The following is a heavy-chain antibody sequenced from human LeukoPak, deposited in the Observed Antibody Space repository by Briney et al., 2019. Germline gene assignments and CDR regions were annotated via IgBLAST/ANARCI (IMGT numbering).Heavy chain of an antibody. Sequence: GGSLRLSCAASGFTFTNYAMHWVRQAPGKGLEYVSAISSNGGSTYYAKSVKGRFTISRDNSKNTLYLQMGSLRAEDMAVCYCARGKGVFCGGDCSALDYWGQGTLVTVSS. CDR3: ARGKGVFCGGDCSALDY. J-gene: IGHJ4*02. CDR2: ISSNGGST. CDR1: GFTFTNYA. V-gene: IGHV3-64*01. D-gene: IGHD2-21*02.